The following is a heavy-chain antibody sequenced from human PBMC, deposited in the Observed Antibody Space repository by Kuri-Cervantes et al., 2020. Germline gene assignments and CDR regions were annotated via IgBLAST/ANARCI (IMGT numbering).Heavy chain of an antibody. J-gene: IGHJ4*02. Sequence: GGSLRLSCAASGFTFSRYAIHWIRQAPGKGLEWVADISSDGSNRYYADSVKGRFTISRDNAKNSLYLQMNSLRAEDTAVYYCTTDQYYYGSGSSDYWGQGTLVTVSS. D-gene: IGHD3-10*01. CDR2: ISSDGSNR. CDR3: TTDQYYYGSGSSDY. V-gene: IGHV3-30-3*01. CDR1: GFTFSRYA.